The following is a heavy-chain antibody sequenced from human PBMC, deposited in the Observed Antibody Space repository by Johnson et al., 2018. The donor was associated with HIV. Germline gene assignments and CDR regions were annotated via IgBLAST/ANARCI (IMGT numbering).Heavy chain of an antibody. Sequence: VQLVESGGGLVQPGGSLRLSCAASGFTVSSNYMNWVRQAPGKGLEWVSVIYSGGTTCHADSVKGRFIISRDNSKSTLYLQMNSLTTEDTAMYYCARSITMIVFTFDIWGQGTMVTVSS. CDR2: IYSGGTT. CDR1: GFTVSSNY. V-gene: IGHV3-66*01. CDR3: ARSITMIVFTFDI. J-gene: IGHJ3*02. D-gene: IGHD3-22*01.